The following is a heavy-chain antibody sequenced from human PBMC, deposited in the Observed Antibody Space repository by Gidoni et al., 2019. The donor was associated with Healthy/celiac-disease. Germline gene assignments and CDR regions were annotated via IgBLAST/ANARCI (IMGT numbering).Heavy chain of an antibody. CDR2: ISYDGSNK. D-gene: IGHD3-3*01. CDR3: ARGPDYYFWSGYAFDI. CDR1: GSTFSSYA. Sequence: QVQRVESGGGVVQPGSSLRLSCAASGSTFSSYAMTWVRQDPVKGLEWVAVISYDGSNKYYADSVKGRFTISRDNSKNTLYLQMNSLRAEDTAVYYCARGPDYYFWSGYAFDIWGQGTMVTVSS. J-gene: IGHJ3*02. V-gene: IGHV3-30-3*01.